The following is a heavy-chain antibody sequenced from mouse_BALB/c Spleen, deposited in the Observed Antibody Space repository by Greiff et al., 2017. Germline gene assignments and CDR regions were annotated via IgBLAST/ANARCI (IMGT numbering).Heavy chain of an antibody. J-gene: IGHJ4*01. CDR3: VIYGNAMDY. V-gene: IGHV10-1*02. CDR1: GFTFNTYA. CDR2: IRSKSNNYAT. D-gene: IGHD1-1*01. Sequence: EVQVVESGGGLVQPKGSLKLSCAASGFTFNTYALNWVRQAPGKGLEWVARIRSKSNNYATYYADSVKDRFTISRDDSQSMLYLQMNNLKTEDTAMYYCVIYGNAMDYWGQGTSVTVSS.